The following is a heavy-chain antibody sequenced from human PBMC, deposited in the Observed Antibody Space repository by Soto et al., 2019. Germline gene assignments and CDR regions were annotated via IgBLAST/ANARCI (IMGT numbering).Heavy chain of an antibody. Sequence: GGSLRLSCAASGFPFSSFGMHWVRQAPGKGLDWVGVIWYDGSNKDYAESVKGRFTISRDNSKNMLYLQMNSLRADDTAVYYCANSINWGQGTLVTVSS. V-gene: IGHV3-33*03. CDR3: ANSIN. J-gene: IGHJ4*02. CDR1: GFPFSSFG. CDR2: IWYDGSNK.